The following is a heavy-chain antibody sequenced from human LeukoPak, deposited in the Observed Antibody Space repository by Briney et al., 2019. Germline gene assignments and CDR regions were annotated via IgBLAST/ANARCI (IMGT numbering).Heavy chain of an antibody. CDR3: ARGWVMWEPYYFDY. CDR2: INHSGST. J-gene: IGHJ4*02. Sequence: SETLSLTCAVYGGSFSGYYWSWIRQPPGKGLERIGEINHSGSTNYNPSLKSRVTISVDTSKNQFSLKLSSVTAADTAVYYCARGWVMWEPYYFDYWGQGTLVTVSS. D-gene: IGHD1-26*01. CDR1: GGSFSGYY. V-gene: IGHV4-34*01.